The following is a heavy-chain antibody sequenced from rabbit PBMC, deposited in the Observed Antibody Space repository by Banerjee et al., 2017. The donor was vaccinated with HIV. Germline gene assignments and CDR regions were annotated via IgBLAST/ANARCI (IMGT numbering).Heavy chain of an antibody. D-gene: IGHD4-1*01. CDR1: GFSFSSSYY. J-gene: IGHJ4*01. Sequence: QQQLEESGGGLVKPGGTLTLTCTASGFSFSSSYYMCWVRQAPGKGLEWIACIGGGSSGTTYYASWAKGRFTISKTSSTTVTLEMTSLTGADTATYFCARYSSGWNYFNLWGPGTLVTVS. CDR3: ARYSSGWNYFNL. V-gene: IGHV1S45*01. CDR2: IGGGSSGTT.